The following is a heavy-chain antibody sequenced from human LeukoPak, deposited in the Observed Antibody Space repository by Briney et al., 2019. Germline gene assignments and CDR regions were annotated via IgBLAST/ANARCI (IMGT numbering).Heavy chain of an antibody. J-gene: IGHJ5*02. CDR1: GYTSTNYG. V-gene: IGHV1-18*01. CDR3: ARDQSGSPICFDP. CDR2: ISAYNGAT. D-gene: IGHD5-12*01. Sequence: ASVKVSCKASGYTSTNYGISWVRQAPGQGLEWMAWISAYNGATNYAQKFQDRVTMTTDTSTSTAYMELRSLRSDDTAVYYCARDQSGSPICFDPWGQGTLVTVSS.